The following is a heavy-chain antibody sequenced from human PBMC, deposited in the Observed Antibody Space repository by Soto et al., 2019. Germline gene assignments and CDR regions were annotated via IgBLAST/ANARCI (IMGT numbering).Heavy chain of an antibody. CDR3: ARDGDCSSTSCYESGHYYYYGMDV. CDR1: GFTFSSYA. D-gene: IGHD2-2*01. CDR2: ISYDGSNK. J-gene: IGHJ6*02. V-gene: IGHV3-30-3*01. Sequence: GGSLRLSCAASGFTFSSYAMHWVRQAPGKGLEWVAVISYDGSNKYYADSVKGRFTISRDNSKNTLYLQMNSLRAEDTAVYYCARDGDCSSTSCYESGHYYYYGMDVWGQGTTVTVSS.